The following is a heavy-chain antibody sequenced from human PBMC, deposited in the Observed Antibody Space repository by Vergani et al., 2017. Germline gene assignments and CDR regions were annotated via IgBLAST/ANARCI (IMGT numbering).Heavy chain of an antibody. CDR1: GASFSGYY. J-gene: IGHJ3*02. CDR3: ARPTRPSWRLSAFDI. D-gene: IGHD2-21*02. V-gene: IGHV4-34*01. Sequence: QVQLQQWGAGLLKPSETLSLTCAVYGASFSGYYWSWIRQPPGKGLEWIGEINHSGSTNYNPSLKSRVTISVDTSKNQFSLKLSSVTAADTAVYYCARPTRPSWRLSAFDIWGQGTMVTVSS. CDR2: INHSGST.